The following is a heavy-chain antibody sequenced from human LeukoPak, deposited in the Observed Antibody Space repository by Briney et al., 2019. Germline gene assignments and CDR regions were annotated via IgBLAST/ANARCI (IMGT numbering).Heavy chain of an antibody. Sequence: PGRSLRLSCAASGFTFDDYAMHWVRQVPGKGLEGVSGISWNSGSTGYAGSVKGRFTMSRDNTKNSLYLQMNSLTPDDTALYYCVRGNFGPAQWFDPWGQGTLVTVSS. CDR1: GFTFDDYA. CDR2: ISWNSGST. J-gene: IGHJ5*02. CDR3: VRGNFGPAQWFDP. V-gene: IGHV3-9*01. D-gene: IGHD3/OR15-3a*01.